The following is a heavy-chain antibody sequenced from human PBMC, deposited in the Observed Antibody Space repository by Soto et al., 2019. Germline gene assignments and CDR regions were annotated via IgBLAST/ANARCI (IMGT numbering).Heavy chain of an antibody. CDR2: ISYDGSNK. CDR3: ASFRVNYDFWSYYYGMDV. J-gene: IGHJ6*02. Sequence: QVQLVESGGGVVQPGRSLRLSCAASGFTFSSYAMHWVRQAPGKGLEWVAVISYDGSNKYYADSVKGRFTISRDNSKNTLYLQMNSLRAEDTAVYYCASFRVNYDFWSYYYGMDVWGQGTTVTVSS. V-gene: IGHV3-30-3*01. CDR1: GFTFSSYA. D-gene: IGHD3-3*01.